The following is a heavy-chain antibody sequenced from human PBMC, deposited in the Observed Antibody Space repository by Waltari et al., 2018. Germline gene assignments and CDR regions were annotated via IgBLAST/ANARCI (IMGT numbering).Heavy chain of an antibody. V-gene: IGHV1-69*01. D-gene: IGHD6-19*01. Sequence: VQLVQSGAAVKKPGSSVKVSCKASGGPFSSYAISWVRHAPGQGLEWMGGRSPIWGKANYAKKFQGRVTITADESTSTAYMELSSLRSEDTAVYYGARVHPGYSSGPFDYWGQGTLVTVAS. J-gene: IGHJ4*02. CDR2: RSPIWGKA. CDR3: ARVHPGYSSGPFDY. CDR1: GGPFSSYA.